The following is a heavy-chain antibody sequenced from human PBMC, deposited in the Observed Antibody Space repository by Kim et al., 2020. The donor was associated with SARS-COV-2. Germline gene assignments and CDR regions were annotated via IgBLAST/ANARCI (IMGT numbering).Heavy chain of an antibody. V-gene: IGHV1-69*13. CDR1: GGTFSSYA. D-gene: IGHD3-22*01. J-gene: IGHJ3*02. CDR3: ARHDSSGYYDAFDI. Sequence: SVKVSCKASGGTFSSYAISWVRQAPGQGLEWMGGIIPIFGTANYAQKFQGRVTITADESTSTAYMELSSLRSEDTAVYYCARHDSSGYYDAFDIWGQGTMVTVSS. CDR2: IIPIFGTA.